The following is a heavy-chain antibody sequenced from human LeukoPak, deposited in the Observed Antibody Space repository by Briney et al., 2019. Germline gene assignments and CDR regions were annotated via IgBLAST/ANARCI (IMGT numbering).Heavy chain of an antibody. CDR3: ARDRDAGGTFDY. CDR1: GFTFSSYS. CDR2: ISSSSSYI. D-gene: IGHD1-7*01. J-gene: IGHJ4*02. V-gene: IGHV3-21*01. Sequence: GGPLRLSCAASGFTFSSYSMNWVRQAPGKGLEWVSSISSSSSYIYYADSVKGRFTISRDNAKNSLYLQMNSLRAEDTAVYYCARDRDAGGTFDYWGQGTLVTVSS.